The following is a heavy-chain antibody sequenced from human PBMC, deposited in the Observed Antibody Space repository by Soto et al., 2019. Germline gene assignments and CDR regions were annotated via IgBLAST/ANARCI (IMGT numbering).Heavy chain of an antibody. CDR3: ARAGCSGGSCYSLLRYYYYGMHV. CDR1: GFTFSSYD. V-gene: IGHV3-13*01. J-gene: IGHJ6*02. CDR2: IGTAGDT. D-gene: IGHD2-15*01. Sequence: EVQLVESGGGLVQPGGSLRLSCAASGFTFSSYDMHWVRQATGKGLEWVSAIGTAGDTYYPGSVKGRFTISRENAKNSLYLQMNSVRAGDTAVYYCARAGCSGGSCYSLLRYYYYGMHVWGPGTTVTVSS.